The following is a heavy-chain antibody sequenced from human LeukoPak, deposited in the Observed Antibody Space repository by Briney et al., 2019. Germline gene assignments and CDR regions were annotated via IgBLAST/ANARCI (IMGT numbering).Heavy chain of an antibody. J-gene: IGHJ4*02. CDR1: GFTVSNTY. CDR3: ARGVVRLDF. CDR2: IYVGGGT. D-gene: IGHD2-21*01. V-gene: IGHV3-66*01. Sequence: GGSPRLSCAASGFTVSNTYMSWVRQAPGKGLEWVSVIYVGGGTHYADSVKGRFRFTISRDNSKSTLYLQLNSLRDDDTAVYYCARGVVRLDFWGQGTLVTVSS.